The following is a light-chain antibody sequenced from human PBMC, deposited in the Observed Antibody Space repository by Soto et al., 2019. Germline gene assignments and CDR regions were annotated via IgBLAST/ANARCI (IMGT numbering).Light chain of an antibody. J-gene: IGKJ1*01. CDR1: QSVSSSY. CDR2: GAS. CDR3: QQYGSSPTWT. Sequence: EIVLTQSPGTLSLSPGERATLSCRASQSVSSSYLAWYQQKPGQAPRLLIYGASSRATGIPDRFSGSGSETDFTLTISRLQPEDCAVYYCQQYGSSPTWTFGQGPKVEIK. V-gene: IGKV3-20*01.